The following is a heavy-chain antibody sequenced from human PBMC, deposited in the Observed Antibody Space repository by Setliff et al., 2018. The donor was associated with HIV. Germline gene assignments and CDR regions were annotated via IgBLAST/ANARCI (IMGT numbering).Heavy chain of an antibody. V-gene: IGHV4-34*01. CDR3: TRRRAWTGTLKVYSYFYMDV. Sequence: SETLSLTCAVYGGSLSGYHWSWIRQSPEKGLEWIGEINHSGSTNYNPSLKSRVTISVDTSKNQFSLKLSSVTAADTAVYYCTRRRAWTGTLKVYSYFYMDVWGKGTTVTVSS. CDR1: GGSLSGYH. J-gene: IGHJ6*03. D-gene: IGHD1-7*01. CDR2: INHSGST.